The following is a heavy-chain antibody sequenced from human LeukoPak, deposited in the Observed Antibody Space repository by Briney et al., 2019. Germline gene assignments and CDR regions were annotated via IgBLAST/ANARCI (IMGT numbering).Heavy chain of an antibody. D-gene: IGHD3-10*01. CDR3: ARVYYGSGRTLFFDY. V-gene: IGHV4-30-2*01. Sequence: SETLSLTCAVSGGSISSGGYSWSWIRQPPGKGLEWIGYIYHSGSTYYNPSLKRRVTISIDRSKNQFSLKLNSVTAADTAVYYCARVYYGSGRTLFFDYWGQGTLVTVSS. CDR2: IYHSGST. CDR1: GGSISSGGYS. J-gene: IGHJ4*02.